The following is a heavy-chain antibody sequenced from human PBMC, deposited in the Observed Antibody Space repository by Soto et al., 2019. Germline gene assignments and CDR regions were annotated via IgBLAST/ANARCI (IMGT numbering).Heavy chain of an antibody. Sequence: GGSRRLSCSACGFTFSSYGMNWVRQAPGKGLEWGSYISSSGTTIYYAYSVKGRFTISRDDAKNSLYLQMNSLRAEDTAVYHCARAPQNYWGQGTLVTVS. V-gene: IGHV3-48*03. CDR1: GFTFSSYG. CDR2: ISSSGTTI. J-gene: IGHJ4*02. CDR3: ARAPQNY.